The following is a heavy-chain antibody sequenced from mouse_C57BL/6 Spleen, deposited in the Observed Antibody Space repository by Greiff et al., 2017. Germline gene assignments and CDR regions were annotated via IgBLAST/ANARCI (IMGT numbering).Heavy chain of an antibody. CDR3: ARRRSDHGY. CDR1: GYTFTTYW. V-gene: IGHV1-53*01. J-gene: IGHJ2*01. Sequence: VQLQQPGTDLVQPGASVKLSCKASGYTFTTYWMHWVKQSPGQGLEWIGNINPCTGGPNYNEKFKSKAPLTVDKSSNTAYMQLSSLTTEDSAIYYCARRRSDHGYWGQGTTLTVSS. CDR2: INPCTGGP.